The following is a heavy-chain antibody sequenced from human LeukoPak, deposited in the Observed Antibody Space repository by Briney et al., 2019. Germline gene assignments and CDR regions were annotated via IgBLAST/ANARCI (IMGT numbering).Heavy chain of an antibody. CDR1: GYTFTVYF. CDR3: ARELKYDSSGYYFDY. Sequence: GASVKVSCKASGYTFTVYFMHWVRQAPGQGLEWMGWINPNSGGTNYAQKFQGRVTMTRDTSISTAYMGLSRLRSDDTAVYYCARELKYDSSGYYFDYWGQGTLVTVSS. D-gene: IGHD3-22*01. J-gene: IGHJ4*02. CDR2: INPNSGGT. V-gene: IGHV1-2*02.